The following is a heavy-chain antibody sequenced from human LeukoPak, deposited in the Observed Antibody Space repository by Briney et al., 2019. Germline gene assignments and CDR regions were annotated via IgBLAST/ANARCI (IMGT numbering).Heavy chain of an antibody. J-gene: IGHJ4*02. D-gene: IGHD4-17*01. CDR3: AHSSEAGDYFHFDY. CDR2: IYWNDDK. V-gene: IGHV2-5*01. Sequence: SGPTLVNPTQTLTLTCTFSGFSLSTSGVGVGWIRQPPGKALEWLALIYWNDDKRYSPSLESRLTITKDTSKNQVVLTMTNMDPVDTATYYCAHSSEAGDYFHFDYWGQGTLVTVSS. CDR1: GFSLSTSGVG.